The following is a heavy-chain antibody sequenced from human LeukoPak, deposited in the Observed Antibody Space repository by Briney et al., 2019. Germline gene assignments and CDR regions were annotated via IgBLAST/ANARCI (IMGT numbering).Heavy chain of an antibody. CDR3: AKDTDSGSYASFDY. CDR1: GFTFSSYA. J-gene: IGHJ4*02. CDR2: ISGSGGST. D-gene: IGHD1-26*01. V-gene: IGHV3-23*01. Sequence: PGGSLRLSCAASGFTFSSYAMSWVRQAPGKGLEWVSAISGSGGSTYYADSVKGRFTISRDNSKNTLYLQMNSLRAEDTAVYYCAKDTDSGSYASFDYWGQGTLVTVSA.